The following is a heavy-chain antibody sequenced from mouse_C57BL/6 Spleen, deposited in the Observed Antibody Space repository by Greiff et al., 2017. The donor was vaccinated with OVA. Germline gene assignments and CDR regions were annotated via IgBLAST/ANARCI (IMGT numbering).Heavy chain of an antibody. Sequence: QVQLQQSGAELVKPGASVKISCKASGYAFSSYWMNWVKQRPGKGLEWIGQIYPGDGDTNYNGKFKGKATLTADKSSSTAYRQLSSLTSEDSAVYFCARTDSSGYLDYWGQGTTLTVSS. CDR1: GYAFSSYW. D-gene: IGHD3-2*02. CDR2: IYPGDGDT. CDR3: ARTDSSGYLDY. J-gene: IGHJ2*01. V-gene: IGHV1-80*01.